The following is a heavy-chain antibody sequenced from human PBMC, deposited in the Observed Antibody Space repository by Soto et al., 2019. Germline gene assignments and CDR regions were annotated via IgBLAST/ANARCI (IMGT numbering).Heavy chain of an antibody. CDR3: ARESEDLTSNFDY. Sequence: GGSLRLSCAASWFTFTMYSMNCFRQAPGKGLEWVSSISSTTNYIYYGDSMEGRFTISRDNAKNSLYLEMNSLRAEDTAVYYCARESEDLTSNFDYWGQGTLVTVSS. J-gene: IGHJ4*02. V-gene: IGHV3-21*06. CDR2: ISSTTNYI. CDR1: WFTFTMYS.